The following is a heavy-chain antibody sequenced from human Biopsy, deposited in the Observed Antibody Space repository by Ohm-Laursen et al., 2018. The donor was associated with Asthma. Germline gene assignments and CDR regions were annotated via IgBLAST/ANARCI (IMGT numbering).Heavy chain of an antibody. V-gene: IGHV1-69*01. D-gene: IGHD2-2*01. Sequence: GSSVKVSCKSLGGTFNTYVIGWVRQAPGQGLEWMGGINSVFGTTTYPQKFQDRVTITADDSTSTAYMELSSLRSEDTAVYYCARKAGSCISRTCYSLDFWGQGTLVNVSS. CDR3: ARKAGSCISRTCYSLDF. J-gene: IGHJ4*02. CDR1: GGTFNTYV. CDR2: INSVFGTT.